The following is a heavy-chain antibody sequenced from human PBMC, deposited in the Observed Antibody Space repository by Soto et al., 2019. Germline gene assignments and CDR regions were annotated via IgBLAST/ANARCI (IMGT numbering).Heavy chain of an antibody. J-gene: IGHJ6*02. CDR2: ISAHNGNA. D-gene: IGHD1-20*01. V-gene: IGHV1-18*01. CDR3: ALGISGKPSLDYYGLDV. CDR1: GYTFTNYG. Sequence: GASVKVSCKASGYTFTNYGINWVRQAPGQGLEWMGWISAHNGNADYTQHFQGRVTMTIDTSTSTAYMDLRSLRSDDTAVYYCALGISGKPSLDYYGLDVWGLGTTVTVSS.